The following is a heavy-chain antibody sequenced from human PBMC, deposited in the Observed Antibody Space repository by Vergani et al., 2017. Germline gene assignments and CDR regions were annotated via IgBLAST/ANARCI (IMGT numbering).Heavy chain of an antibody. CDR3: ARDLRLLYNRFDP. D-gene: IGHD1-14*01. CDR1: GFAFSRYA. CDR2: LTASGSGI. Sequence: EVQLLESGGRLVQPGGSLRLSCVASGFAFSRYAMSWVRQAPGKGLEWVSGLTASGSGISYADSVRGRFTISRDNSKNTLFLQMDSLRAEDTAVYYCARDLRLLYNRFDPWGQGTLVTVSS. J-gene: IGHJ5*02. V-gene: IGHV3-23*01.